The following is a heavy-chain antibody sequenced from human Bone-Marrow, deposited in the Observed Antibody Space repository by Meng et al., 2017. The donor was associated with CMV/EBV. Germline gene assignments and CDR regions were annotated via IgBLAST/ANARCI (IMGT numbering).Heavy chain of an antibody. J-gene: IGHJ4*02. CDR2: IRYDGSNQ. CDR3: ARGRKDY. D-gene: IGHD3-16*01. CDR1: GFSFSNYG. Sequence: GESLKISCSASGFSFSNYGMHWVRQAPGKGLEWVAFIRYDGSNQDFLDAVKGRFTISRDNSKNTLYLQMNSLRAEDTAVYYCARGRKDYWGQGTLVTVSS. V-gene: IGHV3-30*02.